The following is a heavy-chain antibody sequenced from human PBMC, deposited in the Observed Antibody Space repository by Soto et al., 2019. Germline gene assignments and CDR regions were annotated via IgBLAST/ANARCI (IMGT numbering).Heavy chain of an antibody. D-gene: IGHD3-10*01. CDR2: ISGTGGNT. CDR3: ARVPGTTRYWDY. Sequence: GGSLRLSCAASGFTFSSYAMSWVRQAPGKGLEWVSTISGTGGNTYYGQSVKGRFTISRDNSKNTVYVQMNSLRAEDTAVYYCARVPGTTRYWDYWGQGILGHRLL. J-gene: IGHJ4*02. CDR1: GFTFSSYA. V-gene: IGHV3-23*01.